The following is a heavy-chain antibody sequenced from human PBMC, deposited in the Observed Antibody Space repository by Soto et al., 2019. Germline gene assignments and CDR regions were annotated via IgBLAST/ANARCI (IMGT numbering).Heavy chain of an antibody. CDR1: GLTFSSYG. CDR2: ISYDGSNK. V-gene: IGHV3-30*03. Sequence: GGSLRLSCAASGLTFSSYGMHWVRQAPGKGLEWVAVISYDGSNKYYADSVKGRFTISRDNSKNTLYLQMNSLRAEDTAVYYCARSKKTGTTFFSWFDPWGQGTLVTVSS. D-gene: IGHD1-7*01. CDR3: ARSKKTGTTFFSWFDP. J-gene: IGHJ5*02.